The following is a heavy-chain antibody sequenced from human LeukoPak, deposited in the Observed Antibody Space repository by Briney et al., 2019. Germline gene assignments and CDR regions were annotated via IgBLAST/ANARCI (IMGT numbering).Heavy chain of an antibody. J-gene: IGHJ4*02. V-gene: IGHV3-43D*03. CDR1: GFNFDDYA. D-gene: IGHD3-10*01. CDR3: ARDYGSGSYYNHLDY. CDR2: ITWDGDST. Sequence: GGSLRLSCAASGFNFDDYAMHWVRQAPGKGLEWVSLITWDGDSTYYADSVKGRFTISRDNSKNSLYLQMNSLRAEDTALYYCARDYGSGSYYNHLDYWGQGTLVTVSS.